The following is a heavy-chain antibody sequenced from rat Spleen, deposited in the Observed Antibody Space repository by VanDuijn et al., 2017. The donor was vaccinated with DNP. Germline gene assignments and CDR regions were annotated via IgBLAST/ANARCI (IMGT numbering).Heavy chain of an antibody. CDR2: IWNAGGK. V-gene: IGHV2-41*01. D-gene: IGHD1-7*01. Sequence: QVQLKESGPGLVQPSQTLSLTCTVAGLSLTSYNVHWVRQPPGKGLEWMGVIWNAGGKRYNSALKSRLSISKDTSKSQVFLKMNSLQTEDTATYYCARGGNHDDAVDAWGQGTSVTVSS. CDR1: GLSLTSYN. J-gene: IGHJ4*01. CDR3: ARGGNHDDAVDA.